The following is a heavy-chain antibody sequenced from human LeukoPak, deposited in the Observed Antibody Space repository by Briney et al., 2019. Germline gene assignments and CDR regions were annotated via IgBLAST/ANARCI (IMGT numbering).Heavy chain of an antibody. D-gene: IGHD6-13*01. CDR2: FDPEDGET. CDR1: GYTLTELS. V-gene: IGHV1-24*01. J-gene: IGHJ4*02. CDR3: ATAMDHSSSRNPPFDY. Sequence: ASVKVSCKVSGYTLTELSMHWVRQAPGKGLEWMGGFDPEDGETIYAQKFQGRVTMTEDTSTDTAYMELSSLRSEDTAVYYCATAMDHSSSRNPPFDYWGQGTLVTVSS.